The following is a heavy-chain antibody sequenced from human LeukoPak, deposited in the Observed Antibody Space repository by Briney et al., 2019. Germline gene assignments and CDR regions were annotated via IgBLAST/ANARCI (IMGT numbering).Heavy chain of an antibody. CDR2: IYTSGST. Sequence: PSETLSLTCTVSGGSISSGSHYWSWIRQPAGKGLEWIGRIYTSGSTNYNPSLKSRVTISVDTSKNQFSLKLSSVTAADTAVYYCARTTMVRGVMDYYYYMDVWGKGTTVTISS. V-gene: IGHV4-61*02. CDR1: GGSISSGSHY. CDR3: ARTTMVRGVMDYYYYMDV. J-gene: IGHJ6*03. D-gene: IGHD3-10*01.